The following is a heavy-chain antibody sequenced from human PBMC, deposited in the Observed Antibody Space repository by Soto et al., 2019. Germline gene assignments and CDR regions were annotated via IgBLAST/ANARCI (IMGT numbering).Heavy chain of an antibody. D-gene: IGHD2-21*02. CDR1: GGTFSSYA. Sequence: QVQLVQSGAEVKKPGSSVKVSCKASGGTFSSYAISWVRQAPGQGLEWMGGIIPIFGTANYAQKFQGRVTITADESTSTDYMELSSLRSEDTAVYYCARDRSAVVTRLFDYWGQGTLVTVSS. V-gene: IGHV1-69*01. CDR3: ARDRSAVVTRLFDY. J-gene: IGHJ4*02. CDR2: IIPIFGTA.